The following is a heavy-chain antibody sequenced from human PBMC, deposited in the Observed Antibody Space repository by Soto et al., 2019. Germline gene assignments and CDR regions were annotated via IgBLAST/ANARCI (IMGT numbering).Heavy chain of an antibody. CDR3: ARAPYYDSSGYYPPHFDY. J-gene: IGHJ4*02. Sequence: ASVKVSCKASGYTFASYAISWMRQAPGQGLEWMGWISAYNGNTNYAQKLQGRVTMTTDTSTSTAYMELRSLRSDDTAVYYCARAPYYDSSGYYPPHFDYWGQGTLVTVSS. CDR2: ISAYNGNT. V-gene: IGHV1-18*01. D-gene: IGHD3-22*01. CDR1: GYTFASYA.